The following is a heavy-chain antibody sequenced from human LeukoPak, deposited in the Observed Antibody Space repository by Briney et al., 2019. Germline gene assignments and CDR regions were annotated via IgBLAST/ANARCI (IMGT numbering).Heavy chain of an antibody. V-gene: IGHV4-59*01. CDR2: IYYSGSI. CDR1: SGSISSYY. D-gene: IGHD3-10*01. J-gene: IGHJ6*03. CDR3: ARGRSSMVRGYYYYYMDV. Sequence: SETLSLTCAVSSGSISSYYWSWVRQPPGKGLEWVGYIYYSGSINYNPSLKSRVTISVETSKKQFSLKLSSVTAADTAVYYCARGRSSMVRGYYYYYMDVWGKGTTVTISS.